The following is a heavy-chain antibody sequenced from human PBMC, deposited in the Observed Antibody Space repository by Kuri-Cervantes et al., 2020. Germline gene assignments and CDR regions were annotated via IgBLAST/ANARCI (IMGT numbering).Heavy chain of an antibody. V-gene: IGHV4-59*01. CDR2: IYYSGST. J-gene: IGHJ4*02. CDR1: GGSISSCY. D-gene: IGHD2-2*01. CDR3: ARVEPIFCSSTSCYVRD. Sequence: SETLSLTCTVSGGSISSCYWSWIRQPPGKGLEWIGYIYYSGSTNYNPSLKSRVTISVDTSKNQFSLKLSSVTAADTAVYYCARVEPIFCSSTSCYVRDWGQGTLVTVSS.